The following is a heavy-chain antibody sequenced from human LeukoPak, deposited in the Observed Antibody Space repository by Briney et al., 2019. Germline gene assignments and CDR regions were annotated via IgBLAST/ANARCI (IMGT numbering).Heavy chain of an antibody. V-gene: IGHV3-23*01. D-gene: IGHD6-13*01. CDR2: ISSSGSGGNT. Sequence: GGSLRLSCAASGFTFSSYAMSWARQAPGKGLEWVSGISSSGSGGNTYYADSVKGRFTISRDNSKDTLYLQMNGLRAEDTAVYFCAKQSAGSAAWYSLHYDFWGQGTLVTVSS. CDR1: GFTFSSYA. CDR3: AKQSAGSAAWYSLHYDF. J-gene: IGHJ4*02.